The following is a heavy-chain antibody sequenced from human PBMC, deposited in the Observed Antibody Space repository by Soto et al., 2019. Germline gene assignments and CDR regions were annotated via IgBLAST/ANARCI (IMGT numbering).Heavy chain of an antibody. J-gene: IGHJ5*02. CDR2: IIPIFGTA. CDR3: ARVDTAMDNWFDP. Sequence: QVQLVQSGAEVKKPGSSVKVSCKASGGTFSSYAISWVRQAPGQGLEWMGGIIPIFGTANYAQKFQGRVTSTLDXXTSTAYMELSSLRSEDTAVYYCARVDTAMDNWFDPWGQGTLVTVSS. CDR1: GGTFSSYA. D-gene: IGHD5-18*01. V-gene: IGHV1-69*05.